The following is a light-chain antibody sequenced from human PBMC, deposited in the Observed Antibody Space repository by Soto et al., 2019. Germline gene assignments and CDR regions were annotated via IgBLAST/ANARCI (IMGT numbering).Light chain of an antibody. Sequence: DIQLTQSPSFLSASVGDRVTSTCRASQGISSYLAWYQQKPGKAPKLLIYDASSLESGVPSNFSGSGSGTEFTLSSSSLQPEDFATYYCQQYNSYPWTFGQGTKVDIK. CDR3: QQYNSYPWT. V-gene: IGKV1-9*01. CDR2: DAS. CDR1: QGISSY. J-gene: IGKJ1*01.